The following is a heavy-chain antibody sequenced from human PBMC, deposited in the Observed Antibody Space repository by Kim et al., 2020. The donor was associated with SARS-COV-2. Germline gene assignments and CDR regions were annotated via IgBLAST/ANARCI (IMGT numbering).Heavy chain of an antibody. D-gene: IGHD3-9*01. CDR1: GFTFSSYA. J-gene: IGHJ4*02. CDR2: ISGSDAST. CDR3: AKGIGIDILTAFYAFDY. V-gene: IGHV3-23*01. Sequence: GGSLRLSCAASGFTFSSYAMSWVRQAPGKGLEWVSTISGSDASTYYADSVKGRFTISRDNSKNTLYLQMNSLRAEDTAVYYCAKGIGIDILTAFYAFDYWGQGTLVTVSS.